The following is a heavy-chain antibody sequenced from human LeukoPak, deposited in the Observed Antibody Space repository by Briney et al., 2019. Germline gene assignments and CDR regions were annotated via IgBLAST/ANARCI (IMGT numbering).Heavy chain of an antibody. J-gene: IGHJ6*03. Sequence: ASVKVSCKASGYTFTGYYMHWVRQAPGQGLEWMGWINPNSGGTNYAQKFQGRVTMTRDTSISTAYMELSRLRSDDTAVYYCARAYYDILTGHPYYMDVWGKGTTATISS. CDR1: GYTFTGYY. V-gene: IGHV1-2*02. CDR2: INPNSGGT. D-gene: IGHD3-9*01. CDR3: ARAYYDILTGHPYYMDV.